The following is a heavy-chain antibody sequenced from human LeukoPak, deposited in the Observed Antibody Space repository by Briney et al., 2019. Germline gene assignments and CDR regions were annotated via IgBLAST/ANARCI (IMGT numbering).Heavy chain of an antibody. Sequence: GGSLRLSCAASGFTVSSNYMNWVRQAPGKGLEWVSVIYSGGSTYYADSVKGRFTISRDDSKNTLSLQMNSLRAEDTALYYCARSYSGYHFDYWGQGTLVTVSS. V-gene: IGHV3-66*01. CDR3: ARSYSGYHFDY. CDR1: GFTVSSNY. D-gene: IGHD5-12*01. CDR2: IYSGGST. J-gene: IGHJ4*02.